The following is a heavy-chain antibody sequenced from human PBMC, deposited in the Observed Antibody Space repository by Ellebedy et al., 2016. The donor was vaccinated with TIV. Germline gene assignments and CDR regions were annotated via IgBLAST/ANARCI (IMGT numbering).Heavy chain of an antibody. J-gene: IGHJ6*02. V-gene: IGHV3-23*01. Sequence: GESLKISCEGSGFTFSTYGINWVRQAPGKGLEWVSGISGIGDEEYSADSVKGRFTISRDNSRNRVHLQMNNLRVEDTAVYFCVKDNRCSGSTCYQNFYYNYGMDVWGHGTTVTVSS. CDR3: VKDNRCSGSTCYQNFYYNYGMDV. D-gene: IGHD1-26*01. CDR2: ISGIGDEE. CDR1: GFTFSTYG.